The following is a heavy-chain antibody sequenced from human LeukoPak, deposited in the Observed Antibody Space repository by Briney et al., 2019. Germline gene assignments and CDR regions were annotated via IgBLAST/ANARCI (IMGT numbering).Heavy chain of an antibody. CDR3: AREWGLIAVAGGPGY. D-gene: IGHD2-21*01. CDR2: IWYDGHNN. V-gene: IGHV3-33*01. J-gene: IGHJ4*02. Sequence: GGSLRLSCVASGFTFSKYGMHWVRQAPGKGLQWLAIIWYDGHNNYYADSVKGRFTISRDNSKKTLFLEMNDLKAEDTAVYYCAREWGLIAVAGGPGYWGQGTLVTVSS. CDR1: GFTFSKYG.